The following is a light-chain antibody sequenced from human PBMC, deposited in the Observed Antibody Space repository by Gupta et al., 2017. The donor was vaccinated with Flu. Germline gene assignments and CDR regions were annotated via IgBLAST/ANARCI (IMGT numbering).Light chain of an antibody. CDR1: KLGNKY. J-gene: IGLJ2*01. CDR2: QDN. CDR3: QAWDSSTVL. Sequence: SYDLTQPPSVSVSPGQTASITCSGDKLGNKYVCWYQQQPGQSPVLVMYQDNNRPSGIPERFSGANSGNTARLTNSGSQAMDEADYYCQAWDSSTVLFGGGTRLTVL. V-gene: IGLV3-1*01.